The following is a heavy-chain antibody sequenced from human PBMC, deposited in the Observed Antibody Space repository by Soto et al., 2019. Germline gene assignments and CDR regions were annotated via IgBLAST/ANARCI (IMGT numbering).Heavy chain of an antibody. Sequence: SETLSLTCTVSGGSVSSSSYYWGWVRQPPGKGLEWIGSVYYSGSTYYNPSLESRVTISVDKSKNQFSLKLSSVTAADTAVYYCARGSYCSSTSCYGYYYYYMDVWGKGTTVTVSS. CDR2: VYYSGST. D-gene: IGHD2-2*01. V-gene: IGHV4-39*01. CDR3: ARGSYCSSTSCYGYYYYYMDV. J-gene: IGHJ6*03. CDR1: GGSVSSSSYY.